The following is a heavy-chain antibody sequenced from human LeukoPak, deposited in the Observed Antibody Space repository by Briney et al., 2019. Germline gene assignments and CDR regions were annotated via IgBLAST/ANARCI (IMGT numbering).Heavy chain of an antibody. CDR1: GYTFTSYV. J-gene: IGHJ4*02. Sequence: GASVKVSCKASGYTFTSYVISWVRQAPGQGLEWMGWIGAYNGNTNYAQKLQGRVTMTTDTSTSTAYMELRSLRSDDTAVYYCARAESGYDWPNFDYWGQGTLVTVSS. D-gene: IGHD5-12*01. CDR3: ARAESGYDWPNFDY. CDR2: IGAYNGNT. V-gene: IGHV1-18*01.